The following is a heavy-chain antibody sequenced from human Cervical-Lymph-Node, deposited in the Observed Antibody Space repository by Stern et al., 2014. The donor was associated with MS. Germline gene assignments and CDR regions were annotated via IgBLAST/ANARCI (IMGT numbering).Heavy chain of an antibody. D-gene: IGHD3-10*01. CDR1: GGSSNSGSYY. J-gene: IGHJ6*02. CDR3: ASTTGGLFLGEPFDV. Sequence: DQLVESGPGLVKPSQTLSLTCTVSGGSSNSGSYYWSWIRQPAGKGLEWIGRIYTSGSTTYNPSLKSRVTISVDTSKNQFSLQLRSVTAADTAVYYCASTTGGLFLGEPFDVWGQGTTVTVSS. CDR2: IYTSGST. V-gene: IGHV4-61*02.